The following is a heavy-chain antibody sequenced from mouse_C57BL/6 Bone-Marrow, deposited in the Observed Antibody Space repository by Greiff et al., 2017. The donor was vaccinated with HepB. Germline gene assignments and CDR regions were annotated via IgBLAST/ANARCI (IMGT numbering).Heavy chain of an antibody. Sequence: EVQLQQSGTVLARPGASVKMSCKTSGYTFTSYWMHWVKQRPGQGLEWIGAIYPGNSDTSYNQKFKGKAKLTAVTSASTAYRELSSLTNEDSAVYYCTSPCYYGTYFDYWGQGTTLTVSS. CDR1: GYTFTSYW. CDR2: IYPGNSDT. J-gene: IGHJ2*01. CDR3: TSPCYYGTYFDY. D-gene: IGHD1-1*01. V-gene: IGHV1-5*01.